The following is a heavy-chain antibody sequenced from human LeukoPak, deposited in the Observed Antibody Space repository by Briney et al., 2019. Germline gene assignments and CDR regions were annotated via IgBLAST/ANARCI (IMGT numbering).Heavy chain of an antibody. Sequence: SQTLSLTCTVSGGSISSGSYYWSWIRQPAGKGLEWLGRIYTSGSTNYNPSLKSRVTISVDTPKNQFSLKLSSVTAADTAVCYCARDRGHSNYGNYYYYYMDVWGKGTTVTVSS. CDR1: GGSISSGSYY. J-gene: IGHJ6*03. D-gene: IGHD4-11*01. CDR3: ARDRGHSNYGNYYYYYMDV. CDR2: IYTSGST. V-gene: IGHV4-61*02.